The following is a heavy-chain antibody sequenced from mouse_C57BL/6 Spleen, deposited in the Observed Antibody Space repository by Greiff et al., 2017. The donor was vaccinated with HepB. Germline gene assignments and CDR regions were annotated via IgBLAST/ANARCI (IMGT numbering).Heavy chain of an antibody. D-gene: IGHD2-5*01. V-gene: IGHV1-72*01. CDR2: IDPNSGGT. J-gene: IGHJ1*03. CDR1: GYTFTSYW. CDR3: SREEVHYSNGGYFDV. Sequence: QVQLQQPGAELVKPGASVKLSCKASGYTFTSYWMHWVKQRPGRGLEWIGRIDPNSGGTKYNEKFKSKATLTVDKPSSTAYMQLSSLTSEDSAVYYCSREEVHYSNGGYFDVWGTGTTVTVSS.